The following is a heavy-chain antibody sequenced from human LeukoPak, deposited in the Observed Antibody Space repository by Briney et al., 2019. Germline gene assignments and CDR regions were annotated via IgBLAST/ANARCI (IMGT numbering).Heavy chain of an antibody. V-gene: IGHV4-59*01. CDR3: AREFLEPRYYYYYYYMDV. Sequence: SETLSLTCTVSGGSISSYYWSWIRQPPGKGLEWIGYIYYSGSTNYNPSLKSRVTISVDTSKNQFPLKLSSVTAADTAVYYCAREFLEPRYYYYYYYMDVWGKGTTVTVSS. D-gene: IGHD1-1*01. CDR2: IYYSGST. CDR1: GGSISSYY. J-gene: IGHJ6*03.